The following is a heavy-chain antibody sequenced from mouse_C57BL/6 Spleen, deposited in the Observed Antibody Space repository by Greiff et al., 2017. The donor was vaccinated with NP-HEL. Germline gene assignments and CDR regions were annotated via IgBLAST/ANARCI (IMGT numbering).Heavy chain of an antibody. CDR3: ASFSYDYDGAWFAY. V-gene: IGHV1-22*01. Sequence: EVQLQQSGPELVKPGASVKMSCKASGYTFTDYNMHWVKQSHGKSLEWIGYINPNNGGTSYNQKFKGKATLTVNKSSSTAYMELRSLTSEDSAVYYCASFSYDYDGAWFAYWGQGTLVTVSA. D-gene: IGHD2-4*01. CDR1: GYTFTDYN. J-gene: IGHJ3*01. CDR2: INPNNGGT.